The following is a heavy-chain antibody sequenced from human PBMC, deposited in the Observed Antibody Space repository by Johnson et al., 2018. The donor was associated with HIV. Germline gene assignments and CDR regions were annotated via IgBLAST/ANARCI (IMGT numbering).Heavy chain of an antibody. Sequence: VQLVESGGGLVQPGGSLRLSCAASGFTFSDHYMDWVRQAPGKGLEWVSIIYSGGSTYYTDSVKGRFTISRDNSKNTLYLQMNSLRAEDTAVYYCARIGAWQLHRAFDIWGQGTMVTVSS. CDR1: GFTFSDHY. CDR3: ARIGAWQLHRAFDI. D-gene: IGHD2-15*01. J-gene: IGHJ3*02. CDR2: IYSGGST. V-gene: IGHV3-66*02.